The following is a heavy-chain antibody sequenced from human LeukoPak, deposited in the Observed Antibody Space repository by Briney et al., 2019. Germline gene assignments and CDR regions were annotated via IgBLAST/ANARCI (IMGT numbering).Heavy chain of an antibody. Sequence: GGSLRLSCAASGFTVSSNYMSWVRQAPGKGLEWVSVIYSGGSTYYADSVKGRFTISRDNSKNTLYLQMNSLRAEDTAVYYCARGEVDYGDYFDYWGQGTLVTVSS. CDR2: IYSGGST. CDR3: ARGEVDYGDYFDY. J-gene: IGHJ4*02. CDR1: GFTVSSNY. D-gene: IGHD4-17*01. V-gene: IGHV3-66*01.